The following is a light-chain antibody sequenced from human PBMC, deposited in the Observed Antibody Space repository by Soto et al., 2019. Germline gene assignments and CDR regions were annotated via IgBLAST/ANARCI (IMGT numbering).Light chain of an antibody. CDR3: SSYSDTTTLV. CDR2: QIN. Sequence: QSALTQPASVSGSPGQSITISCAGTSTDIGYYNYVSWYQQHPGRPPKLLIFQINNRPSGVSDRFSGSRSGSTASLTISGLQPEDEADYYCSSYSDTTTLVFGGVTKLTVL. J-gene: IGLJ2*01. V-gene: IGLV2-14*01. CDR1: STDIGYYNY.